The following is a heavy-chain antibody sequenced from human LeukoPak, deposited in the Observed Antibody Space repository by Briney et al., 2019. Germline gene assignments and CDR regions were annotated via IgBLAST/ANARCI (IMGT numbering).Heavy chain of an antibody. J-gene: IGHJ6*02. CDR1: GYTFTGYY. CDR2: INPNSGGT. D-gene: IGHD4-23*01. CDR3: ARDSRWDYYYGMDV. V-gene: IGHV1-2*02. Sequence: ASVKVSCKASGYTFTGYYMHWVRQAPGQGLEWMGWINPNSGGTNYAQKFQGRVTMTRDTSISAAYMELSRLRSDDTAVYYCARDSRWDYYYGMDVWGQGTTVTVSS.